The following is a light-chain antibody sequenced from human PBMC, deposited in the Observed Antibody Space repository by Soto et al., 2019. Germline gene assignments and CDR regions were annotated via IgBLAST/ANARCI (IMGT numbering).Light chain of an antibody. CDR2: DAS. V-gene: IGKV1-5*01. Sequence: VHMTLSASTLSASVGYTVTVTCRASQSVSGWLAWYQQKTGEAPKLLIYDASALPRGVPSRFSGSGSGTEFTLTISGLLPEDFAAYHCQQLYTLPFTFGQGTRLEIK. CDR1: QSVSGW. J-gene: IGKJ5*01. CDR3: QQLYTLPFT.